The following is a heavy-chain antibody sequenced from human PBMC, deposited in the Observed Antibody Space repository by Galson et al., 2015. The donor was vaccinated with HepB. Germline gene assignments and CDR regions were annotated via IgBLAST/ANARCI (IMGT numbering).Heavy chain of an antibody. CDR3: ARGRIAVAGDPDFDY. Sequence: SVKVSCKASGYTFTSYAMHWVRQAPGQRLEWMGWINAGNGNTKYSQKFQGRVTITRDTSASTAYMELSSLRSEDTAVYYCARGRIAVAGDPDFDYWGQGTLVTVSS. D-gene: IGHD6-19*01. CDR2: INAGNGNT. V-gene: IGHV1-3*01. CDR1: GYTFTSYA. J-gene: IGHJ4*02.